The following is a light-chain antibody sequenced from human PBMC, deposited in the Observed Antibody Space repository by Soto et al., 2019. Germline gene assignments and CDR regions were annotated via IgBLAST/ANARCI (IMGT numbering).Light chain of an antibody. CDR1: SSDVGSFNY. V-gene: IGLV2-14*01. J-gene: IGLJ1*01. CDR3: SSYTTSSTYV. Sequence: QSALTQPASVSGSPGQSIAISCTGTSSDVGSFNYVSWYQQHPGKVPKLMIYDVSNRPSGVSDRFSGSKSGNTASLTISGLQAEDEADYYCSSYTTSSTYVFGTGTKVT. CDR2: DVS.